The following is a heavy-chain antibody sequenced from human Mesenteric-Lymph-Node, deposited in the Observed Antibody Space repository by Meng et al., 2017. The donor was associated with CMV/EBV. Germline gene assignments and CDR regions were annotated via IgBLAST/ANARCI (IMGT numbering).Heavy chain of an antibody. D-gene: IGHD6-19*01. CDR1: GYTFTSFN. CDR2: MKASSGNT. CDR3: ARGPYYISGFRYC. Sequence: QEQLVQSGAKVKKRGALVKVWCKRSGYTFTSFNNNWVRQATGQGPEWMGWMKASSGNTGYAQKFQGRVTLTRDTRIGTAVMGLSRLRSGDRAVYYGARGPYYISGFRYCWGQGTLVTVSS. V-gene: IGHV1-8*02. J-gene: IGHJ4*02.